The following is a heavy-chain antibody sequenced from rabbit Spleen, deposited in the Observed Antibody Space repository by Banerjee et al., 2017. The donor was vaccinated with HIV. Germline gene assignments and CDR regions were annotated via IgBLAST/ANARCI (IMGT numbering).Heavy chain of an antibody. V-gene: IGHV1S45*01. CDR1: GFSFSNKAV. J-gene: IGHJ6*01. Sequence: QEQLVESGGGLVKPEGSLKFSCTASGFSFSNKAVMGWVRQAPGKGLEWIACINAVTGKAVYASWAKGRYTFSKTSSTPVTLEMTSLTAADTATYFCARDLAGVIGWTFGWWGPGTLVTVS. D-gene: IGHD4-1*01. CDR2: INAVTGKA. CDR3: ARDLAGVIGWTFGW.